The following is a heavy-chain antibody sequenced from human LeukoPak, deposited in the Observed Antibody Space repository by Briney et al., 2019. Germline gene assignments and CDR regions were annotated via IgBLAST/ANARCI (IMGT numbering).Heavy chain of an antibody. CDR3: AKCGDFWSFTYMDV. J-gene: IGHJ6*03. CDR2: ISGSGGST. V-gene: IGHV3-23*01. D-gene: IGHD3-3*01. Sequence: GGSLRLSCAASEFSVGSNYMTWVRQAPGKGLEWVSAISGSGGSTYYADSVKGRFTISRDNSKNTLYLQMNSLRAEDTAVYYCAKCGDFWSFTYMDVWGKGTTVTVSS. CDR1: EFSVGSNY.